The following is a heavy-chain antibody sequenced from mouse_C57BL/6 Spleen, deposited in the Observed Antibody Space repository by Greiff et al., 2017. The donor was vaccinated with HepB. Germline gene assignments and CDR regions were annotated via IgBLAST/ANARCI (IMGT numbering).Heavy chain of an antibody. CDR3: ARQGNDGCLDY. V-gene: IGHV5-12*01. D-gene: IGHD2-3*01. J-gene: IGHJ2*01. Sequence: EVMLVESGGGLVQPGGSLKLSCAASGFTFSDYYMYWVRQTPEKRLEWVAYISNGGGSTYYPDTVKGRFTISRDNAKNTLYLQMSRLKSEDTAMYYCARQGNDGCLDYWGQGTTLTVSS. CDR1: GFTFSDYY. CDR2: ISNGGGST.